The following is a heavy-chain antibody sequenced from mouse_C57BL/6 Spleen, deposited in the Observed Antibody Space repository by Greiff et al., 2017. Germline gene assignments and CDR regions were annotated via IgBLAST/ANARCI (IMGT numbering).Heavy chain of an antibody. CDR3: ARRESYYGSSYVRLYFDV. CDR1: GFSLSTSGMG. CDR2: SYWDDDK. J-gene: IGHJ1*03. V-gene: IGHV8-12*01. D-gene: IGHD1-1*01. Sequence: QVQLKESGPGILQSSQTLSLTCSFSGFSLSTSGMGVSWIRQPSGKGLEWLAHSYWDDDKRYNPSLKSRLTISKDTSRNQVFLKITSVDTADTATYYCARRESYYGSSYVRLYFDVWGTGTTVTVSS.